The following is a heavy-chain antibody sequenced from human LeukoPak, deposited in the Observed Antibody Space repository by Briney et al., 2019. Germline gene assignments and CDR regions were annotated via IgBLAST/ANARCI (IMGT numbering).Heavy chain of an antibody. D-gene: IGHD3-22*01. Sequence: GGSLRLSCAASGFTFSSYGMHWVRQAPGKGLEWVAVISYDGSNKYYADSVKGRFTISRDNSKNTLYLQMNSLRAEDTAVYYCAKEYYDSSGYYYRPIYYFGYWGQGTLVTVSS. CDR2: ISYDGSNK. CDR1: GFTFSSYG. V-gene: IGHV3-30*18. J-gene: IGHJ4*02. CDR3: AKEYYDSSGYYYRPIYYFGY.